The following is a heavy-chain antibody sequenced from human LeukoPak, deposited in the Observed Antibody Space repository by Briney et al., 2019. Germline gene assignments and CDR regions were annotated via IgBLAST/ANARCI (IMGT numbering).Heavy chain of an antibody. CDR2: ISGSGGST. J-gene: IGHJ3*02. D-gene: IGHD5-12*01. V-gene: IGHV3-23*01. Sequence: GGSLRLSCAASGFTFSNYAMSWVRQAPGKGLEWVSVISGSGGSTYYADSVKGRFTIPRDNSKNTLHLQMNSLTAEDTALYYCAKDGRGYSGYDYAFDIWGQGTMVTVSS. CDR3: AKDGRGYSGYDYAFDI. CDR1: GFTFSNYA.